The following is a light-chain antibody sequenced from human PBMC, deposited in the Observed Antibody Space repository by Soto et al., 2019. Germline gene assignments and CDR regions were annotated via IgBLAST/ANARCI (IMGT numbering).Light chain of an antibody. CDR2: GAS. CDR1: QSVSSNN. V-gene: IGKV3-20*01. Sequence: EIVVTQSPGTLSLSPGERATLSCRASQSVSSNNLAWYQQRPGQAPRIVIYGASTRATGIPERFSGSGSGTDFTLTISRLEPEDFAVYYCLQYGRSPFTFGPGTKVDIK. CDR3: LQYGRSPFT. J-gene: IGKJ3*01.